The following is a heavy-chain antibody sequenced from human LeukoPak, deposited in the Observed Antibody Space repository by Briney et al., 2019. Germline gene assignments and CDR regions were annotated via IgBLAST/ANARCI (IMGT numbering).Heavy chain of an antibody. CDR2: INHSGST. V-gene: IGHV4-34*01. D-gene: IGHD3/OR15-3a*01. CDR1: GGSFSGYY. J-gene: IGHJ3*02. Sequence: SETLSLTCAVYGGSFSGYYWSWIRQPPGKGLEWIGEINHSGSTNYNPSLKSRVTISVDTSKNQFSLKLSSVTAADTAVYYCARHGDWLFAFDIWGQGTTVTVSS. CDR3: ARHGDWLFAFDI.